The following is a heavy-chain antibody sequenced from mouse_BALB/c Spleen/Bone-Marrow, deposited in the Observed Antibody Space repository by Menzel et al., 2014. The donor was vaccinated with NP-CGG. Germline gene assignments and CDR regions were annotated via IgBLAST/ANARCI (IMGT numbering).Heavy chain of an antibody. CDR1: GFSLTSYG. J-gene: IGHJ4*01. V-gene: IGHV2-6-2*01. CDR2: IWSDGST. Sequence: TVSGFSLTSYGVHWVRQSPGKGLEWLGVIWSDGSTTYNSALKSRLSISKDNSKSQVFLKMNSLQTDDTAMYYCARHGNYAMDYWGQGTSVTVSS. CDR3: ARHGNYAMDY. D-gene: IGHD1-1*02.